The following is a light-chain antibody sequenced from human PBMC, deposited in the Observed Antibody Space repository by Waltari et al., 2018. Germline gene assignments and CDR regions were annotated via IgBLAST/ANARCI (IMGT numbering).Light chain of an antibody. CDR1: SLRRYS. J-gene: IGLJ3*02. CDR2: GPD. CDR3: LSRDTSSTRV. Sequence: SSELTPDPDVSVALGQTVRLTCQGDSLRRYSASWYQQRPGQAPFLVLYGPDNRPSGIPDRFSGSTSGNTASLTITRAQAEDEGVYYGLSRDTSSTRVFGGGTTLTV. V-gene: IGLV3-19*01.